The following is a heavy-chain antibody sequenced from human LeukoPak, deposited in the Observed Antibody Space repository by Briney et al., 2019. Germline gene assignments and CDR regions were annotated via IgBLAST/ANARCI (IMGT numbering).Heavy chain of an antibody. CDR1: GYTFTVYN. CDR3: ARGRNYDFLNGYCDL. J-gene: IGHJ5*02. V-gene: IGHV1-2*02. Sequence: ASVKVSCKASGYTFTVYNMHCVCAAPGQGLEWVGGINPNGGGTKYTQKFQGGVTMTRDTSIRTASIELSRLRSDDTAVYYCARGRNYDFLNGYCDLWGRKTRVSVST. CDR2: INPNGGGT. D-gene: IGHD3-3*01.